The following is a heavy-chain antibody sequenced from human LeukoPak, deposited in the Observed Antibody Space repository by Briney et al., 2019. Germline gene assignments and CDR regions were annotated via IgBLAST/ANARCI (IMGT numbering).Heavy chain of an antibody. Sequence: GASVKVSCKASGYTFTSYGISWVRQAPGQGLEWMGWISAYNGNTNYAQKFQGRVTITADKSTSTAYMELSSLRSEDTAVYYCARGVLMVRGVTNFDYWGQGTLVTVSS. CDR2: ISAYNGNT. J-gene: IGHJ4*02. V-gene: IGHV1-18*04. CDR1: GYTFTSYG. D-gene: IGHD3-10*01. CDR3: ARGVLMVRGVTNFDY.